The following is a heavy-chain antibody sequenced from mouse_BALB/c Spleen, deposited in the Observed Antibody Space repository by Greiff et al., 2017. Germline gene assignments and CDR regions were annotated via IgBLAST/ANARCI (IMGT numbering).Heavy chain of an antibody. Sequence: EVQLVESGGGLVKPGGSLKLSCAASGFTFSSYAMSWVRQTPEKRLEWVASISSGGSTYYPDSVKGRFTISRDNAKNTLYLQMSSLKSEDTAMYYCARHEGSYWYFDVWGAGTTVTVSS. J-gene: IGHJ1*01. CDR1: GFTFSSYA. CDR3: ARHEGSYWYFDV. D-gene: IGHD1-1*01. CDR2: ISSGGST. V-gene: IGHV5-6*01.